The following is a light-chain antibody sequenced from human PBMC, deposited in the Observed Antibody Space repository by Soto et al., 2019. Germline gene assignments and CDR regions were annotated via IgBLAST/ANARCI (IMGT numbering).Light chain of an antibody. J-gene: IGKJ1*01. CDR2: GAS. V-gene: IGKV3-15*01. CDR1: QSVSSSY. CDR3: QQYNNWPPT. Sequence: EIVLTQSPSTLSLSPGGRVTLSCSVSQSVSSSYLAWYQQKPGQAPRLLIYGASTRATGIPARFSGSGSGTEFTLTISSLQSEDFAVYYCQQYNNWPPTFGQGTKVDIK.